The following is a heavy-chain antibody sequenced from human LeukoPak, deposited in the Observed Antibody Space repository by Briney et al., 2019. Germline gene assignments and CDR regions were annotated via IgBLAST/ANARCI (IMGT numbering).Heavy chain of an antibody. CDR3: ARGWHYYDSSGYYYDY. J-gene: IGHJ4*02. CDR2: IYYSWST. D-gene: IGHD3-22*01. V-gene: IGHV4-59*12. Sequence: SETLSLTCTVSGGSISSYYWSWIRQPPGRGLEWMGYIYYSWSTNYNPSLKSRVTISVDTSNNQFSLKLSSVTAADTAVYYCARGWHYYDSSGYYYDYWGQGPLVTVSS. CDR1: GGSISSYY.